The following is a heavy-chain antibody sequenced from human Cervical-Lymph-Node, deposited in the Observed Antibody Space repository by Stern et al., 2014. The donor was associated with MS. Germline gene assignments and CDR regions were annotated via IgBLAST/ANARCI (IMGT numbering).Heavy chain of an antibody. V-gene: IGHV1-2*04. D-gene: IGHD6-19*01. CDR3: ARDRGIAVAGTRGFDY. Sequence: VQLLQSGAEVKKPGASVKVSCKASGYTFTGYYMHWVRQAPGQGLEWMGWINPNSGGTNYAQKFQGWVTMTRDTSISTAYMELSRLRSDDTAVYYCARDRGIAVAGTRGFDYWGQGTLVTVSS. CDR1: GYTFTGYY. J-gene: IGHJ4*02. CDR2: INPNSGGT.